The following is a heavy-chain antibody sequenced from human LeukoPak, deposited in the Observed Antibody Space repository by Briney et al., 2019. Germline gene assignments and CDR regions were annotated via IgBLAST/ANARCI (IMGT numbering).Heavy chain of an antibody. CDR3: ARRPHYDFWSGYYPWDYYYYYGMDV. D-gene: IGHD3-3*01. CDR2: MNPNSGNT. J-gene: IGHJ6*02. Sequence: ASVKVSCKASGYTFTSYGINWVRQATGQGLEWMGWMNPNSGNTGYAQKFQGRVTMTRNTSISTAYMELSSLRSEDTAVYYCARRPHYDFWSGYYPWDYYYYYGMDVWGQGTTVTVSS. CDR1: GYTFTSYG. V-gene: IGHV1-8*01.